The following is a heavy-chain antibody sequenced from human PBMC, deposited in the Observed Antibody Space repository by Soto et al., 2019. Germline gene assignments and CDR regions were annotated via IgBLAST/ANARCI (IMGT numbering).Heavy chain of an antibody. CDR3: AAAGDYYYYYMDV. CDR1: GFTFSSYS. Sequence: GGSLRLSCAASGFTFSSYSMNWVRQAPGKGLEWVSSISSSSSYIYYADSVKGRFTISRDNAKNSLYLQMNSLRAEDTAVYYCAAAGDYYYYYMDVWGKGTTVTVSS. J-gene: IGHJ6*03. CDR2: ISSSSSYI. D-gene: IGHD6-13*01. V-gene: IGHV3-21*01.